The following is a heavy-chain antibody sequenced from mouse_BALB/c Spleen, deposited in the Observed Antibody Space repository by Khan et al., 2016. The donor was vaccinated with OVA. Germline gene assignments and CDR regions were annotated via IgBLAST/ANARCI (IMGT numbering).Heavy chain of an antibody. D-gene: IGHD2-12*01. V-gene: IGHV9-3-1*01. CDR3: ARVELSESMDY. Sequence: QIQLVQSGPELKKPGEPVKISCKASGYTFTKNGMNWAKQAPGKGLKWMGWINTYSGEPTYADDFKGRFAFSLETSASTAYLQINNLKNEDTATYCSARVELSESMDYWGQGTLVTVSA. CDR2: INTYSGEP. J-gene: IGHJ4*01. CDR1: GYTFTKNG.